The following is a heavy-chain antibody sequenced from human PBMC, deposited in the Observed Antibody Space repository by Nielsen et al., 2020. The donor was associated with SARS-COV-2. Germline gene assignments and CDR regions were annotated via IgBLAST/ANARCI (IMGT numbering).Heavy chain of an antibody. Sequence: SETLSLTCAVYGGSFSGYYWSWIRQPPGKGLEWIGEINHSGSTNYNPSLKSRVTISVDTSKNQFSLKLSSVTAADTAVYYCARVQDIVVVVAALRERWFDPWGQGTLVTVSS. CDR2: INHSGST. CDR3: ARVQDIVVVVAALRERWFDP. J-gene: IGHJ5*02. V-gene: IGHV4-34*01. D-gene: IGHD2-15*01. CDR1: GGSFSGYY.